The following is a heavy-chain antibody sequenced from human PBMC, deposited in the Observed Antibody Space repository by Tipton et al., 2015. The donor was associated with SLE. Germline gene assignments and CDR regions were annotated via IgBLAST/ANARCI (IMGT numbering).Heavy chain of an antibody. D-gene: IGHD4-17*01. CDR1: GGSFSGYY. J-gene: IGHJ6*02. Sequence: TLSLTCAVYGGSFSGYYWSWVRQPPGKGLEWIGEINHSGSTNYNPSLKSRVTISVDTSKNQFSLKLSSVTAADTAVYYCARGYGADYYYGGMDVWGQGTTVTVSS. CDR2: INHSGST. V-gene: IGHV4-34*09. CDR3: ARGYGADYYYGGMDV.